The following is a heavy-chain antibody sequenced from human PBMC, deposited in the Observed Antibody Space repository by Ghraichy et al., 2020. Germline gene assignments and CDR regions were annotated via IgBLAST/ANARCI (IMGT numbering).Heavy chain of an antibody. Sequence: GGSLRLSCAASGFTFSSYAMHWVRQAPGKGLEWVAVISYDGSNKYYADSVKGRFTISRDNSKNTLYLQMNSLRAEDTAVYYCAPGIAVAGGLGYWGQGTLVTVSS. CDR2: ISYDGSNK. CDR3: APGIAVAGGLGY. V-gene: IGHV3-30*04. D-gene: IGHD6-19*01. CDR1: GFTFSSYA. J-gene: IGHJ4*02.